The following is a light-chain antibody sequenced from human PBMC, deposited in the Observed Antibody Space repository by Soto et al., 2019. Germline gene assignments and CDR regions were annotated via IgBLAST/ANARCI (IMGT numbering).Light chain of an antibody. Sequence: QSVLTQPASVSGSPGQSITVSCTGASSDVGDYNYVSWYQQHPGKAPKLMIYEVSNRPSGVSNRFSGSKSGNTASLTISGLQAEDEADYYCSSYTSTNTGVFGSGTKVTVL. J-gene: IGLJ1*01. CDR2: EVS. CDR3: SSYTSTNTGV. CDR1: SSDVGDYNY. V-gene: IGLV2-14*01.